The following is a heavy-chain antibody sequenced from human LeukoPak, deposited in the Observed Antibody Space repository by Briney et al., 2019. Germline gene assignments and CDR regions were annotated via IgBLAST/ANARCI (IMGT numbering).Heavy chain of an antibody. CDR3: ARSTLDWSGVTIDY. CDR1: GGSISSHY. V-gene: IGHV4-59*11. J-gene: IGHJ4*02. D-gene: IGHD3/OR15-3a*01. CDR2: IYYSGST. Sequence: SETLSLTCTVSGGSISSHYWSWIRQPPGKGLEWIGYIYYSGSTNYNPSLKSRVTISVDTSKNQFSLKLSSVTAADTAVYYCARSTLDWSGVTIDYWGQGTLVTVSS.